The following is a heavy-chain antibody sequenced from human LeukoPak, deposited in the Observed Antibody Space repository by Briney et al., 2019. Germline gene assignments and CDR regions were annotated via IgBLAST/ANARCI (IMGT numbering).Heavy chain of an antibody. V-gene: IGHV3-30*18. CDR3: AKETGDYFDQ. D-gene: IGHD3-10*01. J-gene: IGHJ4*02. Sequence: PGRSLRLTCAASGXTFSDYGMNWVRQAPGKGLEWVAVISYDGTNDYYGDSVTGRFTISRDNSKNTLYLQMNGLRVEDTAVYYCAKETGDYFDQWGQGTLVSVSS. CDR2: ISYDGTND. CDR1: GXTFSDYG.